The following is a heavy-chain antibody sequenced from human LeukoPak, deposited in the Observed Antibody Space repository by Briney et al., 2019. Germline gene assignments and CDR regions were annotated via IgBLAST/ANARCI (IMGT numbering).Heavy chain of an antibody. D-gene: IGHD1-26*01. CDR3: ARESGSQRAFDI. J-gene: IGHJ3*02. V-gene: IGHV3-30*03. CDR2: ISYDAINK. CDR1: AFIFSSYG. Sequence: GGSLRLSCAASAFIFSSYGMHWVRQGPGKGLQWVSFISYDAINKYYSDSVKGRFTVSRDNSKNMFYLQLDSLRAEDTAVYYCARESGSQRAFDIWGQGTMVTVSS.